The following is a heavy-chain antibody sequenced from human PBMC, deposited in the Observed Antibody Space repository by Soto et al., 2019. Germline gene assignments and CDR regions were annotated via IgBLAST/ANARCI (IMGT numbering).Heavy chain of an antibody. J-gene: IGHJ4*02. CDR1: GYTVTTYG. V-gene: IGHV1-8*01. CDR3: ARGGLLIGY. CDR2: MNPNSGNT. Sequence: AAVKVSGKASGYTVTTYGRNWVRQAPGQGLEWMGYMNPNSGNTGYAQKFQGRVTMTRNTSISTAYLELSSLRSEDTAVYYCARGGLLIGYWGQGTLVTVSS.